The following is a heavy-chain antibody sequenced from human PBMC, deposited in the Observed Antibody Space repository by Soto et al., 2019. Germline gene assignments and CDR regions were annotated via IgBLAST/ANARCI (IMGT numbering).Heavy chain of an antibody. CDR1: GGSFSGYY. Sequence: SETLSLTCAVYGGSFSGYYWSWIRQPPGKGLEWIGENNHSGSTNYNPSLKSRVTISVDTSKNQFSLKLGSVTAADTAVYYCASICSGGSCYSGYFDYWGQGTLVTVSS. CDR2: NNHSGST. D-gene: IGHD2-15*01. CDR3: ASICSGGSCYSGYFDY. J-gene: IGHJ4*02. V-gene: IGHV4-34*01.